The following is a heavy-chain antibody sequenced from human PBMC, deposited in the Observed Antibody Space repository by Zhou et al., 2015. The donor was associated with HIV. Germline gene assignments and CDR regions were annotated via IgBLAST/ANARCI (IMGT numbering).Heavy chain of an antibody. CDR1: GGTFSSYA. D-gene: IGHD3-22*01. CDR3: ARSSGNYDFAFDI. CDR2: IIPMFDIE. Sequence: QVQLVQSGAEVKKPGSSVKVSCKASGGTFSSYAISWVRQAPGQGLEWMGGIIPMFDIENHAQKFRGRLTITADKSTGAAYMELSSLRTDDAAVYYCARSSGNYDFAFDIWGQGTRVIVSS. V-gene: IGHV1-69*17. J-gene: IGHJ3*02.